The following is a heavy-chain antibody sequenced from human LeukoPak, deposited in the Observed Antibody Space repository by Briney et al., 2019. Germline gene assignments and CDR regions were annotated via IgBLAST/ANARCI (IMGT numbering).Heavy chain of an antibody. V-gene: IGHV3-33*01. D-gene: IGHD6-19*01. J-gene: IGHJ4*02. CDR3: ASQFWWAAVAGTLDY. CDR1: GFTFRSYG. CDR2: IRSDGSSK. Sequence: GRSLRLSCAASGFTFRSYGLHWVRQAPGKGLEWVALIRSDGSSKNYADSVKGRFTISRDASKNTVYLQMNSLRAEDTAVYYCASQFWWAAVAGTLDYWGQGTLVTVSS.